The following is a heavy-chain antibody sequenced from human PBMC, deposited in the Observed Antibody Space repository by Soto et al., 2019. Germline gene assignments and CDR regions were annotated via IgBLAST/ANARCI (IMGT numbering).Heavy chain of an antibody. J-gene: IGHJ6*02. V-gene: IGHV1-8*01. CDR3: ARQRGYYGMDV. CDR2: MNPNSGNT. Sequence: QVQLVQSGAEVKKPGASVKVSCKASGYTFTSYDINWVRQATGHGLEWRGWMNPNSGNTGYAQKFQGRVNMTRNTSISTADMESSSLRSEDTAVYYCARQRGYYGMDVWGQGTTVTVSS. CDR1: GYTFTSYD. D-gene: IGHD3-16*01.